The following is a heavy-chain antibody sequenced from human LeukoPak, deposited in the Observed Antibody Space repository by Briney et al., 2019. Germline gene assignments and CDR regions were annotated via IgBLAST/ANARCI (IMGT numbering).Heavy chain of an antibody. J-gene: IGHJ5*02. D-gene: IGHD4-17*01. CDR3: ARDNGDYYDGRDNWFDA. Sequence: GGSLRLSCAASGFTFSSYGMHWVRLAPGKGLEWVAVIWYDGSNKYYADSVKGRFTISRDNSKNTLYLQMNSLRAEDTAVYYCARDNGDYYDGRDNWFDAWGQGTLVTVSS. CDR1: GFTFSSYG. CDR2: IWYDGSNK. V-gene: IGHV3-33*01.